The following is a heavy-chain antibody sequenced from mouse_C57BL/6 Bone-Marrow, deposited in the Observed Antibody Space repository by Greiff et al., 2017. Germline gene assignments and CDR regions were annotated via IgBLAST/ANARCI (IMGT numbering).Heavy chain of an antibody. CDR2: IYPGSGST. V-gene: IGHV1-55*01. CDR3: ARTGTRAWFAY. CDR1: GYTFTSYW. Sequence: QVQLKQSGAELVKPGASVKMSCKASGYTFTSYWITWVKQRPGQGLEWIGDIYPGSGSTNYNEKFKSKATLTVDTSSSTAYMQLSSLTSEDSAVYYCARTGTRAWFAYWGQGTLVTVSA. J-gene: IGHJ3*01. D-gene: IGHD4-1*01.